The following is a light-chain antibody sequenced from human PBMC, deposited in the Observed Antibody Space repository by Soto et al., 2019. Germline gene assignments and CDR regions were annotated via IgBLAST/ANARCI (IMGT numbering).Light chain of an antibody. CDR1: QSVSSSY. V-gene: IGKV3-20*01. CDR3: QQYGSSPQT. CDR2: GAS. Sequence: EIVLTQSPGTLSLSPGERATLSCRASQSVSSSYLAWYQQKPGQAPRLLIYGASSRATGIPDRFSGSGSGTDFTLTISRLEPDDFAVYYCQQYGSSPQTFGQGTKVE. J-gene: IGKJ1*01.